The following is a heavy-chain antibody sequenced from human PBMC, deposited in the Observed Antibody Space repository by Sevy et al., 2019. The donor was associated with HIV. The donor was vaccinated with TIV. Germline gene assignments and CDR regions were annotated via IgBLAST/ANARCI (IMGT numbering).Heavy chain of an antibody. V-gene: IGHV3-23*01. CDR1: GFTFSSYA. CDR3: AKLFYYYDSSGPFDY. CDR2: ISGSGGST. Sequence: GGSLRLSCAASGFTFSSYAMSWVRQAPGKGLEWVSAISGSGGSTYYADSVKGRSTISRDNSKNTLYLQMNSLRAEDTAVYYCAKLFYYYDSSGPFDYWGQGTLVTVSS. J-gene: IGHJ4*02. D-gene: IGHD3-22*01.